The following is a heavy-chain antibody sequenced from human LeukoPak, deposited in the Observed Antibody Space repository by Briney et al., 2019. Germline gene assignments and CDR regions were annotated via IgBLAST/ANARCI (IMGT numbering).Heavy chain of an antibody. J-gene: IGHJ3*02. V-gene: IGHV4-4*07. Sequence: PSETLSLTCTVSGGSISSYYWSRIRQPAGKGLEWIGRIYTSGSTNYNPSLKSRVTMSVDTSKNQFSLKLSSVTAADTAVYYCARDKRYDFWSGYPPDAFDIWGQGTMVTVSS. CDR3: ARDKRYDFWSGYPPDAFDI. CDR1: GGSISSYY. CDR2: IYTSGST. D-gene: IGHD3-3*01.